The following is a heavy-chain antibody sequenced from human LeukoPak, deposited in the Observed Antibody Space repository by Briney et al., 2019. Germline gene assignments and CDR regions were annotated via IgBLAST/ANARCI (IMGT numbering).Heavy chain of an antibody. J-gene: IGHJ4*02. CDR2: INPSGGST. Sequence: GASVKVSCKASGYTFTSYYMHWVRQAPGQGLEWMGIINPSGGSTSYAQKFQGRVTMTRDTSISTAYMELSRLRSDDTAVYYCARDNYGSGRSDYWGQGTLVTVSS. D-gene: IGHD3-10*01. V-gene: IGHV1-46*01. CDR3: ARDNYGSGRSDY. CDR1: GYTFTSYY.